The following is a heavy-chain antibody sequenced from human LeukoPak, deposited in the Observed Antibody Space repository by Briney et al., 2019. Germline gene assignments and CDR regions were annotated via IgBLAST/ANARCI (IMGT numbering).Heavy chain of an antibody. CDR3: ARSYGHGFDY. D-gene: IGHD3-10*01. CDR1: GLTFRNFW. CDR2: IKQDGSGQ. Sequence: TGGSLRLSCAASGLTFRNFWMCWVRQAPGKGLEWAATIKQDGSGQYYVDSVKGRFTISRDNAQNSLYLQMNNLRAEDTAVYYCARSYGHGFDYWGQGTLVTVSS. V-gene: IGHV3-7*01. J-gene: IGHJ4*02.